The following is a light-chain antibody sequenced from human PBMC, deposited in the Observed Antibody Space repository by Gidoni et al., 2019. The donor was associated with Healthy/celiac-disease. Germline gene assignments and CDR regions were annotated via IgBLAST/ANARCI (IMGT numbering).Light chain of an antibody. Sequence: EIVLTQSPGTLSLSPGERATLSCRASQTVSSSYLAWYQQKPGQAPRLLIYGASSRAIGIPDRFSGSGSGTEYTLTISRREPEEYAVYYCQQYGSSPLFTFGPGTKVDIK. CDR1: QTVSSSY. V-gene: IGKV3-20*01. J-gene: IGKJ3*01. CDR2: GAS. CDR3: QQYGSSPLFT.